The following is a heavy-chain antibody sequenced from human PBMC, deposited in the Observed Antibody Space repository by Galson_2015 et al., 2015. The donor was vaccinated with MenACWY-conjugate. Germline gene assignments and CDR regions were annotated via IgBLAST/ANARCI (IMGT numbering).Heavy chain of an antibody. V-gene: IGHV3-53*01. D-gene: IGHD1-26*01. CDR2: IYSDALGATT. CDR1: GFSVRSNF. CDR3: AREGRHVGSYSDLDY. J-gene: IGHJ4*02. Sequence: LRLSCAASGFSVRSNFMTWVRQAPGKGLEWVSVIYSDALGATTHYSDSVKGRFTSSRDNSKNTLYLQMNSLRVEDTAVYYCAREGRHVGSYSDLDYWGQGTLVTVSS.